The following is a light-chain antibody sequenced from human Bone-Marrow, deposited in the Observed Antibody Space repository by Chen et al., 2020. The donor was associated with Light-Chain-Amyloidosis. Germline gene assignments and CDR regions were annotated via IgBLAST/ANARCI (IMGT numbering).Light chain of an antibody. CDR3: QSADSSGTYEVI. V-gene: IGLV3-25*03. J-gene: IGLJ2*01. CDR2: RDT. Sequence: SYELTHPPSVSVSPGQTARITCSGDDLPTKYAYWYQQKPGQAPVLVIHRDTERPSGISERFSSSSSGTTATLTISGVQAEDEADYHCQSADSSGTYEVIFGGGTKLTVL. CDR1: DLPTKY.